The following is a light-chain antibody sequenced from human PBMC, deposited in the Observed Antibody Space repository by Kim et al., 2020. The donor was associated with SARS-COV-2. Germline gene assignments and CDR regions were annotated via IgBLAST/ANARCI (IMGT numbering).Light chain of an antibody. CDR1: QSVLYSPNNKNS. CDR3: QQYYTTPWT. CDR2: WAS. Sequence: ATIKCKSSQSVLYSPNNKNSLAWYQQKPGQPPKLLIYWASPRESGVPDRFSGGGSGTDFTLTISSLQAEDVSVYYCQQYYTTPWTFGQGTKVDIK. V-gene: IGKV4-1*01. J-gene: IGKJ1*01.